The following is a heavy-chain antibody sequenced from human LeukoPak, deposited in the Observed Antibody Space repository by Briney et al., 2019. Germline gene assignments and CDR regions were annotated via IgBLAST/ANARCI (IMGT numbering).Heavy chain of an antibody. D-gene: IGHD4-11*01. CDR2: ISGSGGST. J-gene: IGHJ4*02. V-gene: IGHV3-23*01. CDR3: AKDPIYSPRGFDY. CDR1: GFTFNSYA. Sequence: QSGGSLRLSCAASGFTFNSYAMSWLRQAPGKGLEWVSSISGSGGSTYYADSVKRRFTISRDISKNTLYLQMKSLRAEDTAVYYCAKDPIYSPRGFDYWGQGTLVTVSS.